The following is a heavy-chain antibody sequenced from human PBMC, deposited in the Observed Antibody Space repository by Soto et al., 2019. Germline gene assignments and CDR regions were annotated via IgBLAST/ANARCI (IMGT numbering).Heavy chain of an antibody. Sequence: QVQLVQSGAEVKKPGSSVKVSCKASGGTFSSYAISWVRQAPGPGLEWMGGIIPIFGTANYAQKFQGRVTITADESTSTADMELSSLRSEDTAVYYCATQGLTNYYYSSMDVWGHGTTVTVSS. CDR3: ATQGLTNYYYSSMDV. D-gene: IGHD3-22*01. V-gene: IGHV1-69*12. J-gene: IGHJ6*02. CDR2: IIPIFGTA. CDR1: GGTFSSYA.